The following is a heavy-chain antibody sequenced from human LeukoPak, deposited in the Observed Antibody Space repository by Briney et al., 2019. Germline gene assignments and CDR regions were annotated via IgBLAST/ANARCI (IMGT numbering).Heavy chain of an antibody. Sequence: SETLSLTCTVSGGSISSYYWSWIRQPPGKGLEWIEYIYYSGSTNYNPSLKSRVTISVDTSKNQFSLKLSSVTAADTAVYYCARVSGTTEGYYYYYGMDVWGQGTTVTVSS. D-gene: IGHD1-1*01. V-gene: IGHV4-59*01. CDR2: IYYSGST. CDR1: GGSISSYY. J-gene: IGHJ6*02. CDR3: ARVSGTTEGYYYYYGMDV.